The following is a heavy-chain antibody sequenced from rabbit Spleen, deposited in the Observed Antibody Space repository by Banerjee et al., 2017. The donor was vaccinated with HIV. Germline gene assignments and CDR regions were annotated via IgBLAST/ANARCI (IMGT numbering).Heavy chain of an antibody. D-gene: IGHD1-1*01. CDR2: IYTAGGTT. V-gene: IGHV1S7*01. CDR1: GFDFTSDY. Sequence: QLKETGGGLVQPGGSLTLSCKASGFDFTSDYMSWVRQAPGKGLEWIGLIYTAGGTTDYANWVNGRFTISSDNAQNTVDLQMNSLTAADTATYFCAREDVGGSISLWGQGTLVTVS. CDR3: AREDVGGSISL. J-gene: IGHJ3*01.